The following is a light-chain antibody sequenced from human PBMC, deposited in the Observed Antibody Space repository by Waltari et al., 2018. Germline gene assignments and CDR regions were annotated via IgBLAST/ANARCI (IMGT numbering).Light chain of an antibody. CDR2: DVN. V-gene: IGLV2-11*01. CDR1: SSDVGGYNY. CDR3: CSYAGSYILV. Sequence: QSALTQPRSVSGSPGQSVTISCTGTSSDVGGYNYVSWYQQHTGKAPKLMIYDVNKRPSGVPDRFSVSKSGNTASLTISGLQAEDEADFYCCSYAGSYILVFGGGTKLTVL. J-gene: IGLJ2*01.